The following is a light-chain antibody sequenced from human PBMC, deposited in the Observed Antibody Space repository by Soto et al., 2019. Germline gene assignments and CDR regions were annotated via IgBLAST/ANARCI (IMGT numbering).Light chain of an antibody. CDR3: QQYTSSPFT. CDR2: DAS. J-gene: IGKJ3*01. CDR1: QSVGSNY. Sequence: EIVLTQSPGPLSLSPGDRVTLSCRASQSVGSNYFAWDQQKPGQAPRILIYDASSRATRIPDRFSGSGSGKDFTLTISRPEPEDLAVYYCQQYTSSPFTFGPGTKVDIK. V-gene: IGKV3-20*01.